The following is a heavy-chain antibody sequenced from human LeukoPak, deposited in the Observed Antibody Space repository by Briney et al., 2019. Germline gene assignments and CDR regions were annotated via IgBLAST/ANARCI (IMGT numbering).Heavy chain of an antibody. CDR3: ARGGHYYDSSGYLDV. J-gene: IGHJ6*04. Sequence: PSETLSLTCTVSGGSISSGSYYWSWIRQPAGKGLEWIGRIYTSGSTNYNPSLKSRVTISVDTSKNQFSLKLSSVTAADTAVYYCARGGHYYDSSGYLDVWGKGTTVTVSS. V-gene: IGHV4-61*02. CDR2: IYTSGST. D-gene: IGHD3-22*01. CDR1: GGSISSGSYY.